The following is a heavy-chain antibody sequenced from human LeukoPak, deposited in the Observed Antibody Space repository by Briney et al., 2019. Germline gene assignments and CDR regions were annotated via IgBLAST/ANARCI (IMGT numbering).Heavy chain of an antibody. CDR1: GYTFTGYY. V-gene: IGHV1-2*02. J-gene: IGHJ3*02. Sequence: ASVKVSCKASGYTFTGYYMHWVRQAPGQGLEWMGWINPNSSGTNYAQKFQGRVAMTRDTSISTAYMELSRLRSDDTAVYYCARDLLDTAMGTESAFDIRGQGTMVTVSS. CDR2: INPNSSGT. D-gene: IGHD5-18*01. CDR3: ARDLLDTAMGTESAFDI.